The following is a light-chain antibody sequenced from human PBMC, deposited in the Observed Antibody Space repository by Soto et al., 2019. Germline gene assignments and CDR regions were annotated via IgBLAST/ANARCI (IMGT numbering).Light chain of an antibody. V-gene: IGKV1-39*01. Sequence: DIQMTQSQSSLSASVGDRVTITCRASQSISSYLNWYQHKPGKAPKLLIYAASSLQSGVPSRFSGSGSGTDFTLNIRSLQPEDFATYYCQQSYSTPYTFGQGTKRQIK. CDR2: AAS. CDR1: QSISSY. J-gene: IGKJ2*01. CDR3: QQSYSTPYT.